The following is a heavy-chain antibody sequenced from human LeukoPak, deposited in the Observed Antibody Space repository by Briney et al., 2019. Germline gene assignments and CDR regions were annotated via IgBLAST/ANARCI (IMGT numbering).Heavy chain of an antibody. CDR3: ARDSVGFDY. CDR2: MYYSGST. CDR1: GGSITSSSYY. V-gene: IGHV4-39*07. Sequence: PSETLSLTCTISGGSITSSSYYWGWIRQPPGKGLEWIGSMYYSGSTYYNASLKGRVTMSVDTSKKQFSLKLSSVTAADTAVYYCARDSVGFDYWGQGTLVTVSS. J-gene: IGHJ4*02. D-gene: IGHD5/OR15-5a*01.